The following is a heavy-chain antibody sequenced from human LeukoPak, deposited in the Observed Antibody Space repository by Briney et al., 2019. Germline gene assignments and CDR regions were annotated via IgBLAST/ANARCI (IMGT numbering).Heavy chain of an antibody. J-gene: IGHJ3*02. D-gene: IGHD1-14*01. CDR3: ARDLTPSAFGI. CDR1: GCTFSSYS. CDR2: ISSSSSYI. Sequence: GGSLRLSCAASGCTFSSYSMNWVRQAPGKGLEWVSSISSSSSYIYYADSVKGRFTIYRDNAKNSLYPQMNSLRAEDTAVYYCARDLTPSAFGIWGQGTMVTVSS. V-gene: IGHV3-21*01.